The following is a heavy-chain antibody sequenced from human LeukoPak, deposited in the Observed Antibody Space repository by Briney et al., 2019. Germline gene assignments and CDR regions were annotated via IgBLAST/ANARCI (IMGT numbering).Heavy chain of an antibody. CDR3: ARESGLLGDY. D-gene: IGHD3-22*01. CDR1: GFTVSSNY. J-gene: IGHJ4*02. CDR2: IYRGGST. Sequence: GGSLRLSCAASGFTVSSNYMSWVRQAPGKGLEWVSVIYRGGSTYCADSVKGRFTISRHNSKNTLYLQMNSLRAEDTAMYYCARESGLLGDYWGQGTLVTVSS. V-gene: IGHV3-53*04.